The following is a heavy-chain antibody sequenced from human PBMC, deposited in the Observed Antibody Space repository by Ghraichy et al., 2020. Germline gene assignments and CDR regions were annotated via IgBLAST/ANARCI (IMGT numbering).Heavy chain of an antibody. CDR2: ISPYNGNT. V-gene: IGHV1-18*01. D-gene: IGHD3-16*02. CDR3: AREDKVWGSFRYWSY. Sequence: ASVKVSCKASGYTFSNYVISWVRQAPGQGLEWMGWISPYNGNTDYAEKFQGRVSMTRDTSTSKLYLELRSLRSDDTAVFYCAREDKVWGSFRYWSYWGQGTLVTVSS. CDR1: GYTFSNYV. J-gene: IGHJ4*02.